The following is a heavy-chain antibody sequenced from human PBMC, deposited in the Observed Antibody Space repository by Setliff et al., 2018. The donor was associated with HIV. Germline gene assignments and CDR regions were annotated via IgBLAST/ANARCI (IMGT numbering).Heavy chain of an antibody. CDR2: IGGYVGDT. J-gene: IGHJ4*02. CDR1: GYAFSDYS. V-gene: IGHV1-18*01. CDR3: VRDERRAAGGTTGYFDL. D-gene: IGHD6-13*01. Sequence: ASVKVSCKTSGYAFSDYSISWVRQAPGQGLEWLAWIGGYVGDTHSAPNFRGRVTVTQDASRATAYMELRNLRSDDTAIYYCVRDERRAAGGTTGYFDLWGQGTLVTVSS.